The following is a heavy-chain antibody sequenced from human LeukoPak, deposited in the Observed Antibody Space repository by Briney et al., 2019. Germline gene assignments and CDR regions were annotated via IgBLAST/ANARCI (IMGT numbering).Heavy chain of an antibody. V-gene: IGHV1-8*01. Sequence: GASVKVSCKASGYTFTSYDINWVRQATGQGLEWMGWMNPNSGNTGYAQKFQGRVTMTRNTSISTAYMELSSLRSEDTAVYYCARRRMVRGASLSYNWFDPWGQGTLVTVSS. CDR1: GYTFTSYD. J-gene: IGHJ5*02. D-gene: IGHD3-10*01. CDR3: ARRRMVRGASLSYNWFDP. CDR2: MNPNSGNT.